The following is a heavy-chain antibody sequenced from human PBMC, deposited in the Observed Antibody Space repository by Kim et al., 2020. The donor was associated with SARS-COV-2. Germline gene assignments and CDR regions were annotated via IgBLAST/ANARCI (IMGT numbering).Heavy chain of an antibody. CDR1: GFTFSSYA. CDR2: ISYDGSNK. Sequence: GGSLRLSCAASGFTFSSYAMHWVRQAPGKGLEWVAVISYDGSNKYYADSVKGRFTISRDNSKNTLYLQMNSLRAEDTAVYYCARVGGGFGELSPYYYYGMDVCGQGTTVTVSS. J-gene: IGHJ6*02. D-gene: IGHD3-10*01. V-gene: IGHV3-30*04. CDR3: ARVGGGFGELSPYYYYGMDV.